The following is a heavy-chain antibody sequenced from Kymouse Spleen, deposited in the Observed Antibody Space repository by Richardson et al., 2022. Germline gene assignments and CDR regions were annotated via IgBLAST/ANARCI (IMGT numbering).Heavy chain of an antibody. Sequence: QVQLQQWGAGLLKPSETLSLTCAVYGGSFSGYYWSWIRQPPGKGLEWIGEINHSGSTNYNPSLKSRVTISVDTSKNQFSLKLSSVTAADTAVYYCASTYYYGSGSYSNWFDPWGQGTLVTVSS. D-gene: IGHD3-10*01. CDR2: INHSGST. CDR3: ASTYYYGSGSYSNWFDP. CDR1: GGSFSGYY. J-gene: IGHJ5*02. V-gene: IGHV4-34*01.